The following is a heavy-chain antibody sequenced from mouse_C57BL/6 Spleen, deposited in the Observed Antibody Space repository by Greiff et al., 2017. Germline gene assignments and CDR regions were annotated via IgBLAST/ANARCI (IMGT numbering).Heavy chain of an antibody. D-gene: IGHD2-4*01. CDR3: ARRTMITTVGYYCDY. Sequence: VQLQQSGPELVKPGASVKISCKASGYTFTDYYINWVKQRPGQGLEWIGWIFPGSGSTYYNEKFKGKATLTVDKSSSTAYMLLSSLTSEDSAVYFCARRTMITTVGYYCDYWGQGTTLTVSS. V-gene: IGHV1-75*01. CDR2: IFPGSGST. J-gene: IGHJ2*01. CDR1: GYTFTDYY.